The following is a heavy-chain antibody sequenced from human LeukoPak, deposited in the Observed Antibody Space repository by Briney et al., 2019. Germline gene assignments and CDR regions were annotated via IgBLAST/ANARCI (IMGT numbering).Heavy chain of an antibody. CDR3: ASDSPGYDSGSYFAY. J-gene: IGHJ4*02. V-gene: IGHV3-7*01. CDR2: IKQDESEK. CDR1: EFTFSRYW. D-gene: IGHD2-15*01. Sequence: GGSLRLSCVASEFTFSRYWMTWVRQAPGKGLEWVANIKQDESEKYYVDSVTGRFTISRDNAKNLLYLQMNSLRAEDTAVYYCASDSPGYDSGSYFAYWGQGTLVTVSS.